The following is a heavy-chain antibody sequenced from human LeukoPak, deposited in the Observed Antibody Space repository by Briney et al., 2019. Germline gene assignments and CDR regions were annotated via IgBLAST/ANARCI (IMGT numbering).Heavy chain of an antibody. CDR2: MYISGST. CDR1: GGSISSYY. D-gene: IGHD3-10*01. V-gene: IGHV4-4*07. Sequence: SETLSLTCTVSGGSISSYYWSWIRQPAGKGLEWIGRMYISGSTKYNPSLKSRVTMSVDTSKNQFSLKLSSVTAADTAVYYCAGYGSGSNDYYYYGMDVWGQGTTVTVSS. CDR3: AGYGSGSNDYYYYGMDV. J-gene: IGHJ6*02.